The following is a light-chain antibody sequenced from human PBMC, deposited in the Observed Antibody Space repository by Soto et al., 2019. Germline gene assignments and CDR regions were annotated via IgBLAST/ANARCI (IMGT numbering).Light chain of an antibody. CDR3: QQRSNWPRT. V-gene: IGKV3-11*01. CDR2: AAS. J-gene: IGKJ1*01. CDR1: QSVSSS. Sequence: EIVLTQSPATLSLSPGERATLSCRASQSVSSSLAWYQQKAGQAPRLLIYAASHRATGIPARFSGSGSGTAFSITISSLEPEDFAVYSCQQRSNWPRTFGPGTKVAIK.